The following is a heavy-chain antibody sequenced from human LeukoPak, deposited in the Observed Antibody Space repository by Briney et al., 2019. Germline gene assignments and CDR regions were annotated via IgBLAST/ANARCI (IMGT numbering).Heavy chain of an antibody. Sequence: GGSLRLSCAASGFTFSSYGMHWVRQAPGKGLEWVAVISYDGSNKYYADSVKGRFTISRDNSKNTLYLQMNSLRAEDTAVYYCAKDAKIIVGATTALDYWGQGTLVTVSS. D-gene: IGHD1-26*01. CDR2: ISYDGSNK. J-gene: IGHJ4*02. CDR1: GFTFSSYG. V-gene: IGHV3-30*18. CDR3: AKDAKIIVGATTALDY.